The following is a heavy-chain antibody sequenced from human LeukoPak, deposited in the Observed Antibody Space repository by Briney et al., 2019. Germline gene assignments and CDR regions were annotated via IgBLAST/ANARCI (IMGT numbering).Heavy chain of an antibody. J-gene: IGHJ5*02. V-gene: IGHV4-59*01. CDR1: GGSFSGYY. Sequence: PSETLSLTCAVYGGSFSGYYWSWIRQPPGKGLEWIGYIYYSGSTNYNPSLKSRVTISVDTSKNQFSLKLSSVTAADTAVYYCARGSSGFDPWGQGTLVTVSS. D-gene: IGHD6-19*01. CDR3: ARGSSGFDP. CDR2: IYYSGST.